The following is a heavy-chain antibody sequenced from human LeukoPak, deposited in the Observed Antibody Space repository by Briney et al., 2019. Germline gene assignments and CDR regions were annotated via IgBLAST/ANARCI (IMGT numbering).Heavy chain of an antibody. CDR3: ARQILYYGSGSSPDWFDP. CDR2: IYYSGST. J-gene: IGHJ5*02. V-gene: IGHV4-39*01. Sequence: SETLSLTCTVSGGSISSYYWGWIRQPPGKGLEWIGSIYYSGSTYYNPSLKNRLTISVDTSKNQFSLKLSSVTAADTAVYYCARQILYYGSGSSPDWFDPWGQGTLVTVSS. D-gene: IGHD3-10*01. CDR1: GGSISSYY.